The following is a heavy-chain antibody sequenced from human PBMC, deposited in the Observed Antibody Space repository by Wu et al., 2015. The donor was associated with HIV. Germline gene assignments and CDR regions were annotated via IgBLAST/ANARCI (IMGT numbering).Heavy chain of an antibody. D-gene: IGHD3-10*01. CDR3: ANLNMVRGVIRVPFDY. J-gene: IGHJ4*02. CDR1: GYTFTGYY. CDR2: INPNSGGT. Sequence: QVQLVQSGAEVKKPGASVKVSCKASGYTFTGYYMHWVRQAPGQGLEWMGWINPNSGGTNYAQKFQGRVTMTRDTSISTAYMELSRLRSDDTAVYYCANLNMVRGVIRVPFDYWGQGTLVTVSS. V-gene: IGHV1-2*02.